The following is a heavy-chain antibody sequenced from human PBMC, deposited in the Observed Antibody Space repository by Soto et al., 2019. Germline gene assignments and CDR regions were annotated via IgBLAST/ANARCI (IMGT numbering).Heavy chain of an antibody. CDR1: GGSISSSNW. V-gene: IGHV4-4*02. CDR2: IYHSGST. Sequence: QVQLQESGPGLVKPSGTLSLTCAVSGGSISSSNWWSWVRQPPGKGLEWIGEIYHSGSTNYNPSLKSRVTISVDKSKNQFSLKLSSVTAEDTAVYYCARDRRAVAGMGSEGLFDPWGPGNPGHRVL. CDR3: ARDRRAVAGMGSEGLFDP. J-gene: IGHJ5*02. D-gene: IGHD6-19*01.